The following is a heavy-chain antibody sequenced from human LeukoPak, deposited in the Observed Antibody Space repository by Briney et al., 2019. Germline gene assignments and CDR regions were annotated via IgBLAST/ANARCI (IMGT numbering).Heavy chain of an antibody. CDR1: GFTFSSYA. J-gene: IGHJ6*03. V-gene: IGHV3-23*01. Sequence: GGSLRLSCAASGFTFSSYAMSWVRQAPGKGLEWVSAISGSGGSTYYADSVKGRLTISRDNSKNTLYLQMNSLRAEDTAVYYCAKAGAYCSGGSCYSYDYYYMDVWGKGTTVTVSS. CDR3: AKAGAYCSGGSCYSYDYYYMDV. D-gene: IGHD2-15*01. CDR2: ISGSGGST.